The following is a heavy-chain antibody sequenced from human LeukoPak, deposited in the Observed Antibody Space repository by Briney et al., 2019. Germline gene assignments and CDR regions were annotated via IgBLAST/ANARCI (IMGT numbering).Heavy chain of an antibody. J-gene: IGHJ4*02. CDR3: ARGSAYYNY. V-gene: IGHV4-59*01. CDR1: GGSINTYF. D-gene: IGHD3-3*01. CDR2: ISSGGST. Sequence: SETLSLTCTVSGGSINTYFWSWIRQPTGKGLEWIGYISSGGSTNCNPSLKSRVTISVDTSKNQFSLKLSSVTAADTAVYYCARGSAYYNYWGQGTLVPVSS.